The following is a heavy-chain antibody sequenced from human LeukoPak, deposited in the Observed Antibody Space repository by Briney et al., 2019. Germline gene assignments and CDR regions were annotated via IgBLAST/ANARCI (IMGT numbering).Heavy chain of an antibody. CDR2: IYYSGST. Sequence: PSETLSLTCTVSGGSISSYYWSWIRQPPGKGLEWIGYIYYSGSTNYNPSLKSRVTISVDTSKNQFSLKLSSVTAADTAVYYCARYSSSWYVDDAFDIWGQGTMVTVPS. D-gene: IGHD6-13*01. CDR3: ARYSSSWYVDDAFDI. J-gene: IGHJ3*02. CDR1: GGSISSYY. V-gene: IGHV4-59*01.